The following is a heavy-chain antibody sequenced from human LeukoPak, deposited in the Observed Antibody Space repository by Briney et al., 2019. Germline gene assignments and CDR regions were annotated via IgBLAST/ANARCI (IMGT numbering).Heavy chain of an antibody. CDR2: MNPNSGNT. Sequence: ASVKVSCKASGYTFTSYDINWVRQATGQGLEWMGWMNPNSGNTGYAQKFQGRVTMTRNTSISTAYMELSSLRSEDTAVYYCARRAKTVTTSSLDYWGQGTLVTVSS. D-gene: IGHD4-17*01. V-gene: IGHV1-8*01. J-gene: IGHJ4*02. CDR3: ARRAKTVTTSSLDY. CDR1: GYTFTSYD.